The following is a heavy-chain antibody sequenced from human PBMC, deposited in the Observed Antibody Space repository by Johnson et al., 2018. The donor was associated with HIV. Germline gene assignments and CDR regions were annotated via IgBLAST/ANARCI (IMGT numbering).Heavy chain of an antibody. CDR2: IGTAGDT. Sequence: EVQLVESGGGLVQPGGSLRLSCAASGFTFDDYAMHWVRQATGKGLEWVSAIGTAGDTYYPGSVKGRFTISRENAKNSLYLQMNSLRAGDTAVYYCARMMYSRGAFDIWGQGTMVTVSS. CDR3: ARMMYSRGAFDI. D-gene: IGHD6-13*01. V-gene: IGHV3-13*01. J-gene: IGHJ3*02. CDR1: GFTFDDYA.